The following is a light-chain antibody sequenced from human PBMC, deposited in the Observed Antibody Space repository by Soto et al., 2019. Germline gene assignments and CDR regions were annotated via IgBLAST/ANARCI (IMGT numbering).Light chain of an antibody. CDR2: AAS. CDR1: QDIAIY. CDR3: QQYNSYSGT. Sequence: IQLTQSPSSLSASVGDRVTLTCRASQDIAIYLAWYQQKPGKAPELLIYAASTLQSGVPSRFSGSGSGTEFTLTISSLQPDDFATYYCQQYNSYSGTFGQGTRLEIK. V-gene: IGKV1-9*01. J-gene: IGKJ5*01.